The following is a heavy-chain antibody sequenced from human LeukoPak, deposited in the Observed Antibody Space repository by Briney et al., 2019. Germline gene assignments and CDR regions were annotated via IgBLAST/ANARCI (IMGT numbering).Heavy chain of an antibody. D-gene: IGHD3-10*01. CDR3: ARTPNYYYGSGNYYND. Sequence: GGSLRLSCAASGFTVSSNYMSWVRQAPGKGLERISVIYSAGTTNYADSVKGRFTISRDISKNTVYLQMNSLRAEDTAVYYRARTPNYYYGSGNYYNDWGQGTLVTVSS. V-gene: IGHV3-53*01. CDR1: GFTVSSNY. J-gene: IGHJ4*02. CDR2: IYSAGTT.